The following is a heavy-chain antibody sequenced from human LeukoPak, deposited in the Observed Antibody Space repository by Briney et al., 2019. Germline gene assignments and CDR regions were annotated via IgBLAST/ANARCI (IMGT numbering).Heavy chain of an antibody. V-gene: IGHV3-7*01. Sequence: GGSLRLSCAASGFTFSSYWMSWVRQAPGKGLEWAANIKEDGTHKYYVGSVRGRFTISRDNAKNPLYLQMNSLRAEDTAIYYCAREARGTRAAFDVWGQGTMVTVFS. J-gene: IGHJ3*01. CDR1: GFTFSSYW. D-gene: IGHD2-8*01. CDR3: AREARGTRAAFDV. CDR2: IKEDGTHK.